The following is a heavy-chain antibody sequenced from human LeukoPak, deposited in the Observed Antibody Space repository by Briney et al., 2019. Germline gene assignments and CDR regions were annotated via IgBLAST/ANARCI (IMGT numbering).Heavy chain of an antibody. Sequence: SQTLSLTCAISGSSVSSNSAAWNWIRQSPSRGLEWLGRTYYRSKWYNDYAISVKSRITINPDTSKNQFSLHLNSVTPEDTAVYYCARRLTQYDCFDPWGQGILVTVSS. CDR1: GSSVSSNSAA. D-gene: IGHD2-2*01. J-gene: IGHJ5*02. V-gene: IGHV6-1*01. CDR3: ARRLTQYDCFDP. CDR2: TYYRSKWYN.